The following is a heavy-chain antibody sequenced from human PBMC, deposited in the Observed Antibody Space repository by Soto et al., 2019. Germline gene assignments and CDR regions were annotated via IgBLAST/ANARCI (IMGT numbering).Heavy chain of an antibody. Sequence: QVQLVESGGGVVQPGRSLRLSCAASGFTFSSYGMHWVRQAPGKGLEWVAVISYDGSNKYYADSVKGRFTISRDNSKNTLYLQMNSLRAEDTAVYYCAKDNGITGTTYNDYWGQGTLVTVSS. D-gene: IGHD1-7*01. CDR1: GFTFSSYG. J-gene: IGHJ4*02. CDR2: ISYDGSNK. V-gene: IGHV3-30*18. CDR3: AKDNGITGTTYNDY.